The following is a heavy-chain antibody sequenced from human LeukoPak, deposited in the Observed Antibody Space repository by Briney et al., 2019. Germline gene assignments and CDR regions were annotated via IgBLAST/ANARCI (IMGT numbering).Heavy chain of an antibody. Sequence: GGSLRLSCAASGFTFRNYAMSWVRQAPGKGLEWVSAISGSSGSTYYADSVKGRFTISRDNSKNTLYLQMNSLRAEDTAVYCCARAPYYYDSSGYHSLFDYWGQGTLVTVSS. CDR2: ISGSSGST. V-gene: IGHV3-23*01. D-gene: IGHD3-22*01. CDR1: GFTFRNYA. J-gene: IGHJ4*02. CDR3: ARAPYYYDSSGYHSLFDY.